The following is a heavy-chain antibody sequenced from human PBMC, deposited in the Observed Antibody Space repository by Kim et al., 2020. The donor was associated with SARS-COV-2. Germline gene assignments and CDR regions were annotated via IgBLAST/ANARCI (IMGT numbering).Heavy chain of an antibody. CDR3: AKERVLLWFGESVDY. D-gene: IGHD3-10*01. J-gene: IGHJ4*02. CDR2: ISYDGSNK. CDR1: GFTFSSYG. V-gene: IGHV3-30*18. Sequence: GGSLRLSCAASGFTFSSYGMHWVRQAPGKGLEWVAVISYDGSNKYYADSVKGRFTISRDNSKNTLYLQMNSLRAEDTAVYYCAKERVLLWFGESVDYWGQGTLVTVSS.